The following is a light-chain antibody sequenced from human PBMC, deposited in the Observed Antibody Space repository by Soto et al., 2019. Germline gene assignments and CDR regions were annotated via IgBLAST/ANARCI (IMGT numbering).Light chain of an antibody. V-gene: IGKV3-11*01. CDR2: DTS. CDR1: QSVNSY. CDR3: QQRSSWPT. J-gene: IGKJ2*01. Sequence: EIVLTQSPATLSWSPGERATLSCRASQSVNSYLAWYQQKCGQAPRLLIYDTSNRATGIPDRFSGSGSGTDFTLTISSLEPEDFAVYYCQQRSSWPTFGQGTRLEIK.